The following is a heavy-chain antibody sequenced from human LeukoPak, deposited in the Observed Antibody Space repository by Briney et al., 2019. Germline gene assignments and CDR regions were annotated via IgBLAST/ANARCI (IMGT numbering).Heavy chain of an antibody. D-gene: IGHD2-15*01. CDR3: ARDFDGYCSGGSCYWFDP. J-gene: IGHJ5*02. V-gene: IGHV1-69*13. CDR1: GGTFSSYA. Sequence: SVKVSCKASGGTFSSYAISWVRQAPGQGLEWMGGIIPIFGTANYAQKFQGRVTITADESTSTAYMELSSLRSEDTAVYYCARDFDGYCSGGSCYWFDPWGQGTLVTVSS. CDR2: IIPIFGTA.